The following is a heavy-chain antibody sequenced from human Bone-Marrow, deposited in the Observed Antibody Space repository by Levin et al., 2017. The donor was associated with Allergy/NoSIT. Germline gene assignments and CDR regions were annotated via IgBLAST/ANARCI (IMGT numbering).Heavy chain of an antibody. CDR2: INHSRTT. V-gene: IGHV4-34*01. CDR3: ARRPLGYCSGNSCSRHMDA. D-gene: IGHD2-2*01. Sequence: ESLKISCAVYGGSFSGYYWVWIRQPPGKGLEWIGEINHSRTTNFNPSLKSRLTISVDRSNNHVSLKLFSVTAADTAVYYCARRPLGYCSGNSCSRHMDAWGTGTPVTVSS. J-gene: IGHJ6*03. CDR1: GGSFSGYY.